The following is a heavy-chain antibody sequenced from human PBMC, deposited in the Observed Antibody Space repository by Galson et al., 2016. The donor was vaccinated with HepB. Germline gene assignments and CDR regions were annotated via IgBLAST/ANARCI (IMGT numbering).Heavy chain of an antibody. CDR1: GGSLNGYY. CDR2: ITYRGST. CDR3: ARGPLIRGFYQNGLDV. Sequence: LSLTCAVYGGSLNGYYWSWIRQPPGKGLEWIGEITYRGSTNYNPSLKSRVTISIDTSKNQFSLRLTSVTAADTAVYYCARGPLIRGFYQNGLDVWGQGTTVTVSS. V-gene: IGHV4-34*01. D-gene: IGHD2/OR15-2a*01. J-gene: IGHJ6*02.